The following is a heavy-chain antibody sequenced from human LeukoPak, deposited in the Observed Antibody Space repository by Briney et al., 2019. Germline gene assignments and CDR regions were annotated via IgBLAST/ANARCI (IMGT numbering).Heavy chain of an antibody. CDR3: ARSEYSYGADAFDI. D-gene: IGHD5-18*01. V-gene: IGHV4-59*01. CDR1: GGSISSYY. J-gene: IGHJ3*02. CDR2: IYYSGST. Sequence: SETLSLTCSVSGGSISSYYWSWIRQPPGKGLEWIGYIYYSGSTNYSPSLKSRVTISVDTSKNQFSLKLSSVTAADTAVYYCARSEYSYGADAFDIWGQGTMVTVSS.